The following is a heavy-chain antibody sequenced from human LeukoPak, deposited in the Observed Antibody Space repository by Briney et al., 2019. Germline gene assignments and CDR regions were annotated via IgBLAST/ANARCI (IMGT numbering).Heavy chain of an antibody. V-gene: IGHV1-18*01. D-gene: IGHD2-2*01. Sequence: ASVKVSCKASGYTFTSYGISWVRQAPGQGLEWMGWISAYNGNTNYAQKLQGRVTMTRDTSTSTAYMELRSLRSDDTAVYYCARVDIVVVPAAPYYFDYWGQGTLVTVSS. CDR3: ARVDIVVVPAAPYYFDY. CDR1: GYTFTSYG. CDR2: ISAYNGNT. J-gene: IGHJ4*02.